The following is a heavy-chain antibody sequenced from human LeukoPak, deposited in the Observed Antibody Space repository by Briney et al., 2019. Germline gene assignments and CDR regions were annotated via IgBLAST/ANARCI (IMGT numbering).Heavy chain of an antibody. CDR2: IKQDGSDK. V-gene: IGHV3-7*01. Sequence: GGSLRLSCVDSGFTFSSHWMSWVRQAPGKGLEWVANIKQDGSDKYYVDSVKGRLTISRDNAKNSLYLQMNSLRAEDTAVYYCASSYCSTTSCYGGYVMDVWGQGTTVTVSS. CDR1: GFTFSSHW. D-gene: IGHD2-2*01. CDR3: ASSYCSTTSCYGGYVMDV. J-gene: IGHJ6*02.